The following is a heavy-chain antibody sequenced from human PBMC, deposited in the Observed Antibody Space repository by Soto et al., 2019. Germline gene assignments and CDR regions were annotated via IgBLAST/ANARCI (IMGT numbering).Heavy chain of an antibody. V-gene: IGHV3-48*01. J-gene: IGHJ2*01. Sequence: EVQLVESGGGLVQPGGSLRLSCAASGFTFSSYSMNWVRQAPGKGLEWVSYISSSSSTIYYADSVKGRFTISRDNAKNSLYLQMNSLRAEDTAVYYCARDPGIAVAGLRDWYFDLWGRGTLVTVSS. CDR3: ARDPGIAVAGLRDWYFDL. CDR1: GFTFSSYS. D-gene: IGHD6-19*01. CDR2: ISSSSSTI.